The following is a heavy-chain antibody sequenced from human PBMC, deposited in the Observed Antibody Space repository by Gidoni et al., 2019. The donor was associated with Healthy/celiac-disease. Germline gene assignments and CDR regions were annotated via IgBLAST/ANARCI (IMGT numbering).Heavy chain of an antibody. D-gene: IGHD3-22*01. CDR2: IPYDGSNK. J-gene: IGHJ4*02. CDR1: GFTFSSYG. Sequence: QVQLVESGGGVVQPGRSLRLSCAASGFTFSSYGMHWVRQAPGKGLEWVAVIPYDGSNKYYADSVKGRFTISRDNSKNTLYLQMNSLRAEDTAVYYCAKDRKYDSAVGPFDYWGQGTLVTVSS. CDR3: AKDRKYDSAVGPFDY. V-gene: IGHV3-30*18.